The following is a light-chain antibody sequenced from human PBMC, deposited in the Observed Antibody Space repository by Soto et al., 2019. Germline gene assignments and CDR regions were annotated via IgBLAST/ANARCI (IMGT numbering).Light chain of an antibody. CDR2: DVS. Sequence: QSALTQPASVSGSPGQSITISCTGTSSDVGGYKYVSWYQHHPGKGPKLMLYDVSNRPSGVSNRFSGSKSGNTASLTISGLQAEDEADYYCSSYTSSTTYVFGTGTKLIV. V-gene: IGLV2-14*01. CDR1: SSDVGGYKY. CDR3: SSYTSSTTYV. J-gene: IGLJ1*01.